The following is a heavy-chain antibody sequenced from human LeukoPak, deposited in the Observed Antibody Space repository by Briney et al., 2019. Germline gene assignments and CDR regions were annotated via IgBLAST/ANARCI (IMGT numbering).Heavy chain of an antibody. CDR3: ARDEGGFWSGYQFGY. Sequence: PGGSLRLSCAASGFTFSSYAMHWVRQAPGKGLEWVAVISYDGSNKYYADSVKGRFTISRDNSKNTLYLQMNSLRAEDTAVYYCARDEGGFWSGYQFGYWGQGTLVTVSS. CDR1: GFTFSSYA. D-gene: IGHD3-3*01. J-gene: IGHJ4*02. CDR2: ISYDGSNK. V-gene: IGHV3-30-3*01.